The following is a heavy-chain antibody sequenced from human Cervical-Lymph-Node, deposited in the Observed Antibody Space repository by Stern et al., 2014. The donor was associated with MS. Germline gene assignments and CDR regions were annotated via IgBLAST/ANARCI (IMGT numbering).Heavy chain of an antibody. D-gene: IGHD1/OR15-1a*01. CDR3: ARDLHRFEFRSRGNNYGMDV. CDR1: GGSLSNYY. CDR2: IFSSGNP. Sequence: QVQLVQSGPGLVKPSETLSLICTVSGGSLSNYYWSWIRQPPGKGLEWIGYIFSSGNPNYNPSLRGRVAISIDTSRSQFSLNLTSVTAADTAVYYCARDLHRFEFRSRGNNYGMDVWGQGTTVTVSS. V-gene: IGHV4-59*01. J-gene: IGHJ6*02.